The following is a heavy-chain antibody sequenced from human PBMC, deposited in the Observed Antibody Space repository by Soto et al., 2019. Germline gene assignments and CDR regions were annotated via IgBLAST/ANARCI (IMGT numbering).Heavy chain of an antibody. D-gene: IGHD3-3*01. CDR2: IYYSGST. V-gene: IGHV4-30-4*01. Sequence: SETLSLTCTVSGGPISSGDYYWSWIRQPPGKGLEWIGYIYYSGSTYYNPSLKSRVTISVDTSKNQFSLKLSSVTAADTAVYYCARTSITIFGVAYYYYGMDVWGQGTTVTVSS. J-gene: IGHJ6*02. CDR3: ARTSITIFGVAYYYYGMDV. CDR1: GGPISSGDYY.